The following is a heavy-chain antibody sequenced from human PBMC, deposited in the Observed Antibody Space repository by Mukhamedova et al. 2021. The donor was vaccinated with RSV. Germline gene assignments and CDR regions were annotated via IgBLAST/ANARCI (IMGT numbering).Heavy chain of an antibody. CDR3: ATDEGTRGCAH. Sequence: AEYMGGRFTISRDNARNSLYLQMSSLRAEDAAVYYCATDEGTRGCAHWGQGTLVTVSS. D-gene: IGHD2-21*01. V-gene: IGHV3-48*03. J-gene: IGHJ4*03.